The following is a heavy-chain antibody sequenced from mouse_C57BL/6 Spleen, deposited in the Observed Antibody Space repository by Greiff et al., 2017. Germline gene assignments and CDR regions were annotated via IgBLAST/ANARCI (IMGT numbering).Heavy chain of an antibody. J-gene: IGHJ2*01. Sequence: EVKLQQSGPELVKPGASVKISCKASGYTFTDYYMNWVKQSHGKSLEWIGDINPNNGGTSYNQKFKGKATLTVDKSSSTAYMELRSLTSEDSAVYYCARSPQVVPFDYWGQGTTLTVSS. V-gene: IGHV1-26*01. D-gene: IGHD1-1*01. CDR3: ARSPQVVPFDY. CDR2: INPNNGGT. CDR1: GYTFTDYY.